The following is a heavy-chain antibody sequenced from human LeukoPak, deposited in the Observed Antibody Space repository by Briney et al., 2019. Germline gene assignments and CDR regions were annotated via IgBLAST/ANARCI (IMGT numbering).Heavy chain of an antibody. J-gene: IGHJ4*02. CDR1: GFTFTYYG. V-gene: IGHV3-30*02. D-gene: IGHD2-21*02. CDR2: VRSDGSDK. Sequence: GGSLRLSCGASGFTFTYYGMHWVRQAPGKGLEGVTFVRSDGSDKYYADSVKGRFTFSRDNSKNTVYLQMNSLRPEDTAVYYCVRDRDWAFDYWGQGSLVTVSS. CDR3: VRDRDWAFDY.